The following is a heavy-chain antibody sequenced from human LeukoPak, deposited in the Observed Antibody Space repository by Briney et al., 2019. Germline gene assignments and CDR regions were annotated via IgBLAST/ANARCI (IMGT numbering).Heavy chain of an antibody. CDR2: IGTSGNTI. CDR1: GFTFSGYI. Sequence: GGSLRLSCAASGFTFSGYIMNWVRQAPGKGLEWVSFIGTSGNTIYYADSVKGRFTVSRDNAKNSLFLQMDSLRAEDTAVYYCARDQWLDYWGQGTLVTVSS. V-gene: IGHV3-48*01. D-gene: IGHD6-19*01. CDR3: ARDQWLDY. J-gene: IGHJ4*02.